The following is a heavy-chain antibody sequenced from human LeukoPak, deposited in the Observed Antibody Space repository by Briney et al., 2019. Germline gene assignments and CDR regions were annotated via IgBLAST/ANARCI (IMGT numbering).Heavy chain of an antibody. Sequence: ASVTVSCKASGYTFTIYGISWVRQAPGQGLEWTGWISAYNGNTNYAQKLQGRVTMTTDTSTSTAYMELRSLRSDDTAVYYCARVGGYSSGWYDNWFDPWGQGTLVTVSS. CDR2: ISAYNGNT. D-gene: IGHD6-19*01. J-gene: IGHJ5*02. CDR1: GYTFTIYG. CDR3: ARVGGYSSGWYDNWFDP. V-gene: IGHV1-18*01.